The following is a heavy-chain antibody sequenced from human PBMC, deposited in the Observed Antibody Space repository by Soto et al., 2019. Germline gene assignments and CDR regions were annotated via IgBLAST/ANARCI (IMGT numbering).Heavy chain of an antibody. Sequence: QVQLVESGGGVVQPGRSLRLSCAASGFPFSSYAMPWVGQAPGKGREGVAVISYDGSNKYYADSVKGRFTISRDNSKNTLYLQMNSLRAEDTAVYYCARENFRGYYYVSYFDYWGQGTLVTVSS. CDR3: ARENFRGYYYVSYFDY. V-gene: IGHV3-30-3*01. CDR1: GFPFSSYA. D-gene: IGHD3-22*01. J-gene: IGHJ4*02. CDR2: ISYDGSNK.